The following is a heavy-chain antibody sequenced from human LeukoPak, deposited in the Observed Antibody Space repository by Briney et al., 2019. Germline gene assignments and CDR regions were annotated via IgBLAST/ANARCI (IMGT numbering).Heavy chain of an antibody. CDR1: GGSISSSSYY. V-gene: IGHV4-39*01. D-gene: IGHD3-3*01. CDR3: ARQDYDFWSGYYLPVGPPGEYYFDY. J-gene: IGHJ4*02. CDR2: IYYSGST. Sequence: SETLSLTCTVSGGSISSSSYYWGWIRQPPGKGLEWIESIYYSGSTYYNPSLKSRVTISVDTSKNQFSLKLSSVTAADTAVYYCARQDYDFWSGYYLPVGPPGEYYFDYWGQGTLVTVSS.